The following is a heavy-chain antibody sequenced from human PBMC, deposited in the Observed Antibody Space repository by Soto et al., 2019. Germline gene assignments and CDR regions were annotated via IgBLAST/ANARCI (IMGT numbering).Heavy chain of an antibody. Sequence: QVQLVESGGGVVQPGRSLRLSCAASGFTFSSYGMHWVRQAPGKGLEWVAVISYDGSNKYYADSVKGRFTISRDNSKNTLYLQMNSLRAEDTAVYYCAKDDGWFRRALPDGMDVWGQGTTVTVSS. CDR2: ISYDGSNK. V-gene: IGHV3-30*18. D-gene: IGHD3-10*01. CDR1: GFTFSSYG. CDR3: AKDDGWFRRALPDGMDV. J-gene: IGHJ6*02.